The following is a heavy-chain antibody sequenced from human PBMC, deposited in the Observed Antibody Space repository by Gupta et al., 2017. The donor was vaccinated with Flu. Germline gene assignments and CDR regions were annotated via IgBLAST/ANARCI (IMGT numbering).Heavy chain of an antibody. CDR3: AKDGKGNYNNYGMNV. CDR2: TSYDGSSK. Sequence: APGKGLEWVAVTSYDGSSKDYADSVKGRFTISRDNSKNTLYLQMNSLRTEDTAVYHGAKDGKGNYNNYGMNVWGQGTTVTVSS. D-gene: IGHD3-10*01. J-gene: IGHJ6*02. V-gene: IGHV3-30*18.